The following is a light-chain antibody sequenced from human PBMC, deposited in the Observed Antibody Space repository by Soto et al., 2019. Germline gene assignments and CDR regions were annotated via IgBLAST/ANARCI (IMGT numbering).Light chain of an antibody. CDR2: AAA. J-gene: IGKJ2*01. V-gene: IGKV1-39*01. Sequence: DIQMTQSPSSLSASVGDRVTITCRASQSIRNDLYWYQKKPGKAPKLLIYAAASLQGGVTSRFSGSGGWTDFTLTIISLQPEDFSTYYCQQYYRTPPYTFGQGTRLEIK. CDR3: QQYYRTPPYT. CDR1: QSIRND.